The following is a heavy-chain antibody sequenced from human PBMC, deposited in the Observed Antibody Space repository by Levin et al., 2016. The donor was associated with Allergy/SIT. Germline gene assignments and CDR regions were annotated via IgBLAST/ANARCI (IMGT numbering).Heavy chain of an antibody. CDR2: ISSSSSTI. Sequence: ETLSLTCADSGFTFSTYSMNWVRQAPGKGLEWVSHISSSSSTIYYADSVKGRFTISRDNAKNSLYLQMNSLRDEDTAIYYCARLTGRAFDYWGQGTLVTVSS. J-gene: IGHJ4*02. D-gene: IGHD3-9*01. CDR1: GFTFSTYS. V-gene: IGHV3-48*02. CDR3: ARLTGRAFDY.